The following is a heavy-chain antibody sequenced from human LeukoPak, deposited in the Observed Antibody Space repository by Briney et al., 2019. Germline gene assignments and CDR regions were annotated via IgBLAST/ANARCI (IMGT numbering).Heavy chain of an antibody. J-gene: IGHJ6*02. V-gene: IGHV1-18*01. CDR3: ARDVVVVPAAYYYGMDV. D-gene: IGHD2-2*01. CDR1: GYTFTSCG. CDR2: ISAYNGNT. Sequence: GASVKVSCKASGYTFTSCGISWVRQAPGQGLEWMGWISAYNGNTNYAQKLQGRVTMTTDTSTSTAYMELRSLRSDDTAVYYCARDVVVVPAAYYYGMDVWGQGTTVTVSS.